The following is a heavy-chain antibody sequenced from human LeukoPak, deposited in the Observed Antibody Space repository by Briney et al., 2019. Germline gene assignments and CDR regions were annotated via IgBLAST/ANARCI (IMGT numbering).Heavy chain of an antibody. J-gene: IGHJ4*02. CDR3: AGLDRYSSGFDY. CDR1: GYTFTGNY. CDR2: INPNTGGT. Sequence: GASVKVSCKASGYTFTGNYIHWVRQAPGQRLEWVGWINPNTGGTNYAQRFQGRVAMTRDTSINTAYMELSRLRSDDTAVYYCAGLDRYSSGFDYWGQGTLVTVS. V-gene: IGHV1-2*02. D-gene: IGHD6-6*01.